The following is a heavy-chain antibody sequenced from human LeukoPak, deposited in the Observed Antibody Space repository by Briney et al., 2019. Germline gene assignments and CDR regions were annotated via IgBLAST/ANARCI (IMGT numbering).Heavy chain of an antibody. CDR3: ATTRQGNSRDFDY. CDR2: ISNDGNNK. CDR1: GFTFSSYG. V-gene: IGHV3-30*19. J-gene: IGHJ4*02. Sequence: GGSLRLSCAASGFTFSSYGMHWVRQAPGRGLEWVSHISNDGNNKNYADSVKGRFTISRDNSRNTLYLQMNSLRTDDSAVYYCATTRQGNSRDFDYWGQGTLVTVSS. D-gene: IGHD5-18*01.